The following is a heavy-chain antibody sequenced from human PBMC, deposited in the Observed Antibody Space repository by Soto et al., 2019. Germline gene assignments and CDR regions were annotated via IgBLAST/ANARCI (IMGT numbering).Heavy chain of an antibody. CDR2: ISAYNGSA. CDR3: ARAWGIAAAIDY. J-gene: IGHJ4*02. CDR1: GYSFSSYA. D-gene: IGHD6-13*01. V-gene: IGHV1-18*01. Sequence: ASVKVSCKASGYSFSSYAISWVRQAPGQGLEWMGWISAYNGSASYAQKFQGRVTMTRDTSTSTVYMELSSLRSEDTAVYYCARAWGIAAAIDYWGQGTLVTVSS.